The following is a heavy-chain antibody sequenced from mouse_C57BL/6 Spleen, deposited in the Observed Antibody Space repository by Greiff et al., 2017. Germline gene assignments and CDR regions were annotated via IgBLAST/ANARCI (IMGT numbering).Heavy chain of an antibody. V-gene: IGHV1-50*01. Sequence: VQLQQPGAELVKPGASVKLSCKASGYTFTSYWMQWVKQRPGQGLEWIGEIDPSDSYTNYNQKFKGKATLTVDTSSSTAYMQLSSLTSEDSAVYYWARRGYDGGACLAYGGQGTLVTVSA. D-gene: IGHD2-2*01. CDR2: IDPSDSYT. CDR3: ARRGYDGGACLAY. CDR1: GYTFTSYW. J-gene: IGHJ3*01.